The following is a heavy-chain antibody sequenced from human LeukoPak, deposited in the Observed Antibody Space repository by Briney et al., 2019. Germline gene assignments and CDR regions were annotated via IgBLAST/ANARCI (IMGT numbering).Heavy chain of an antibody. CDR1: GFTFSSYA. J-gene: IGHJ4*02. D-gene: IGHD2-15*01. CDR3: AKSGVLAAIGEYFDY. CDR2: ISGTGGRT. V-gene: IGHV3-23*01. Sequence: GGSLRLSCAASGFTFSSYAMSWVRQAPGKGLEWASVISGTGGRTYYADSVKGRFTISRDNSKNTLYLQMNSLRAEDTAVYYCAKSGVLAAIGEYFDYWGQGTLVTASS.